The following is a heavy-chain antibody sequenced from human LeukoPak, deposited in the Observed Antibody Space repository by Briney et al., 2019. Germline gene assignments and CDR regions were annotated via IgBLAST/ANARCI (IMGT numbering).Heavy chain of an antibody. D-gene: IGHD5-24*01. CDR1: GGSFSGYY. V-gene: IGHV4-34*01. Sequence: SETLSLTCAVHGGSFSGYYWSWIRQPPGKGLEWIGEINHSGSTNYNPSLKSRVTISVDTSKNQFSLKLSSVTAADTAVYYCARGRLRGDGYNYWGQGTLVTVSS. CDR2: INHSGST. J-gene: IGHJ4*02. CDR3: ARGRLRGDGYNY.